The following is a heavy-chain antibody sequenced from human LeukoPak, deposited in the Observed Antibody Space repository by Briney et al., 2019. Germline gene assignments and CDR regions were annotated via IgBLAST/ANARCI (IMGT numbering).Heavy chain of an antibody. CDR1: GYTFTVYY. Sequence: VASVKVSCKASGYTFTVYYMHWVRQAPGQGLEWMGRINPNSGGTNYAQKFQGRVPMTRDTSISTAYMDLSSLRSDDTAVYYCARAPDIVVLPAGLVFGMDVWGQGTTVTVSS. CDR3: ARAPDIVVLPAGLVFGMDV. D-gene: IGHD2-2*01. J-gene: IGHJ6*02. CDR2: INPNSGGT. V-gene: IGHV1-2*06.